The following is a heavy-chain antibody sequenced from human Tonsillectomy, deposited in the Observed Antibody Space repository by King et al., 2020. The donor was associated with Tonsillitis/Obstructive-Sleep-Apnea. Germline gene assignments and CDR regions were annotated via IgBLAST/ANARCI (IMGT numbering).Heavy chain of an antibody. Sequence: QLVQSGAEVKRPGASVKVSCKASGYTFINYAMHWVRQAPGQRLEWMGWGNGDNGNTKYSQKFQGRVTITRDTSASTVYMELSGLRSEDTAVYYCARDPLDYDSDWYMDVWGKGTTVTVSS. J-gene: IGHJ6*03. D-gene: IGHD3-3*01. CDR3: ARDPLDYDSDWYMDV. V-gene: IGHV1-3*01. CDR1: GYTFINYA. CDR2: GNGDNGNT.